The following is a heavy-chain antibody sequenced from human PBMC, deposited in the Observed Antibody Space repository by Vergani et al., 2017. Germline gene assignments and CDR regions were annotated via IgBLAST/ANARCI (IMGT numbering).Heavy chain of an antibody. Sequence: QVHLVESGGGVVQPGRSLRLSCVVSGFTSSYYGRHWVRQAPGKGLEWVAVISYDGTQKYYADSVKGRFTISRDNSQSTLYLQMNSLRTEDTAVYYCATKSCGTPGCQIGYFREWSQGTLVTVSS. CDR1: GFTSSYYG. CDR3: ATKSCGTPGCQIGYFRE. J-gene: IGHJ1*01. V-gene: IGHV3-30*03. D-gene: IGHD1-1*01. CDR2: ISYDGTQK.